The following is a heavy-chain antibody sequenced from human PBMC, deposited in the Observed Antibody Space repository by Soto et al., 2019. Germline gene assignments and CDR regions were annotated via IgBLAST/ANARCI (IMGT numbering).Heavy chain of an antibody. V-gene: IGHV1-2*02. CDR1: GYTFTGYY. CDR2: INPKSGGT. Sequence: QVQLVQSGAEVKKSGASVKVSCKASGYTFTGYYMHWVQQATGQGLEWMGWINPKSGGTNYAQKFQGRVTMTRDTSTSIAYMELSRLRSDDTAVYYCARDRELYSSGWYGWWYFDLWGRGTLVTVSS. CDR3: ARDRELYSSGWYGWWYFDL. J-gene: IGHJ2*01. D-gene: IGHD6-19*01.